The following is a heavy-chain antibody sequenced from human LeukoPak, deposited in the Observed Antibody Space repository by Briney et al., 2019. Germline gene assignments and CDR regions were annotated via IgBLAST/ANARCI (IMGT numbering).Heavy chain of an antibody. D-gene: IGHD3-10*01. J-gene: IGHJ4*02. CDR2: ISSSSSYK. CDR3: ARDPLGYYGSGSQY. V-gene: IGHV3-21*01. Sequence: GGSLRLSCAASGFTFSSYSMNWVRQAPGHELEGCLCISSSSSYKYYADSVKGRFTISRDNAKSSLYLQMSSLRAEDTAVYYCARDPLGYYGSGSQYWGQGTLVTVSS. CDR1: GFTFSSYS.